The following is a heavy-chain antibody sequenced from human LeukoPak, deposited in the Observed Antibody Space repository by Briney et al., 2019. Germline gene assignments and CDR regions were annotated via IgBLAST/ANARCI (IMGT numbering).Heavy chain of an antibody. J-gene: IGHJ3*02. D-gene: IGHD2-2*03. V-gene: IGHV3-30*04. CDR2: ISDDGSNK. CDR1: GFTFSSYA. CDR3: ARVDDLDAFDM. Sequence: GRSLRLSCAASGFTFSSYAMHWVRQAPGKGLEWVAVISDDGSNKYYADSVKGRFTISRDNFKNTLYLQMNSLRAEDTAVYYCARVDDLDAFDMWGQGTMVTVSS.